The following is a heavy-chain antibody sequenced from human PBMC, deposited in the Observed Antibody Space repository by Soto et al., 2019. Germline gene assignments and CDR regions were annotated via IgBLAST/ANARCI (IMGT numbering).Heavy chain of an antibody. J-gene: IGHJ5*02. CDR2: IYWDDDK. D-gene: IGHD3-3*01. CDR1: GFSLSTSGVG. V-gene: IGHV2-5*02. Sequence: GSGPTLVNPTQTLTLTCTFSGFSLSTSGVGVGWIRQPPGKALEWLALIYWDDDKRYSPPLKSRLTITKDTSKNQVVLTMTNMDPVDTATYYCAHHPLTIFGVVVFDPWGQGTLVTVSS. CDR3: AHHPLTIFGVVVFDP.